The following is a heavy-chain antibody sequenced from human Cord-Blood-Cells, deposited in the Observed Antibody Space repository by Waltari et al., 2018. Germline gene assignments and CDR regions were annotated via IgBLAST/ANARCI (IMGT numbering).Heavy chain of an antibody. Sequence: EVQLVQSGAEVKKPGESQKISCKGSGYSFTSYWIGWVRQMPGKGLEWMGFILPGDSDASYRPSCQGQVTIPADKSSSTAYLQWSSLKASDTAMYYCAKTYYYDSSGYYPYFDYWGQGTLVTVSS. J-gene: IGHJ4*02. CDR2: ILPGDSDA. D-gene: IGHD3-22*01. CDR3: AKTYYYDSSGYYPYFDY. CDR1: GYSFTSYW. V-gene: IGHV5-51*01.